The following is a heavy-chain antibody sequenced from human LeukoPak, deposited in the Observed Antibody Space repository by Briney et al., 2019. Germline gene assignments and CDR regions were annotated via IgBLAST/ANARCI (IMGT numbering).Heavy chain of an antibody. CDR2: IIPIFGTA. J-gene: IGHJ4*02. CDR3: ARDPGVGYCSSTSCYEDFDY. CDR1: GYTFTGYY. Sequence: SVKVSCKASGYTFTGYYMHWVRQAPGQGLEWMGGIIPIFGTANYAQKFQGRVTITADESTSTAYMELSSLRSEDTAVYYCARDPGVGYCSSTSCYEDFDYWGQGTLVTVSS. V-gene: IGHV1-69*13. D-gene: IGHD2-2*01.